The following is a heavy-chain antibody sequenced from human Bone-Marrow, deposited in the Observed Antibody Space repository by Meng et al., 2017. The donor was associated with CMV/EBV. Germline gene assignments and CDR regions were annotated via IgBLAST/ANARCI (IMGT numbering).Heavy chain of an antibody. CDR3: AREAASVTIFVAFDP. Sequence: SVKVSCKASGYTFTGYYMHWVRQAPGQGLEWMGGIIPIFGAATYAQKFQGRVTITADESTSTAYMELSSLRSEDTAVYYCAREAASVTIFVAFDPRGQGTLVTVSS. D-gene: IGHD3-3*01. V-gene: IGHV1-69*13. CDR2: IIPIFGAA. J-gene: IGHJ5*02. CDR1: GYTFTGYY.